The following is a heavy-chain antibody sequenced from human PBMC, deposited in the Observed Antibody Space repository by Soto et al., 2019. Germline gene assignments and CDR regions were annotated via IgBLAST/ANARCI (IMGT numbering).Heavy chain of an antibody. D-gene: IGHD3-22*01. CDR3: AKQDDRGALEI. V-gene: IGHV5-51*01. CDR2: IYPGDSDT. CDR1: GKAFTSFW. Sequence: ESLTISFTISGKAFTSFWVVLVRQMPGRGLEWMGNIYPGDSDTRYTPPFQGQVTISADKSTNTAYLQWHSLQASDTALYYCAKQDDRGALEIWGQGTKVTV. J-gene: IGHJ3*02.